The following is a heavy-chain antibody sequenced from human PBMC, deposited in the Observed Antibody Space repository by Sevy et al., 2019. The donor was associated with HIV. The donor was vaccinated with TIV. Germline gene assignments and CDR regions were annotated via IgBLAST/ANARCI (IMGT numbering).Heavy chain of an antibody. D-gene: IGHD3-3*01. CDR3: AGGFWSGFDY. V-gene: IGHV3-23*01. CDR1: GFIFDSYG. J-gene: IGHJ4*02. Sequence: GGSLRLSCAASGFIFDSYGMSWVRQAPGKGLEWVSTISGHGGSTYYADSVQGRFTISRDNSRKMVDLEINRLRAEDTAIYYCAGGFWSGFDYWGQGALVTVSS. CDR2: ISGHGGST.